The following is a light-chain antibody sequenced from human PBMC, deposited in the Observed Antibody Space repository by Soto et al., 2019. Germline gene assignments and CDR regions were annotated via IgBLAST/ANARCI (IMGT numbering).Light chain of an antibody. V-gene: IGLV1-40*01. CDR1: GSTIGAGYD. Sequence: QSVLTQPPSVSGATGQRVTISCTGSGSTIGAGYDVHWYQQLPGTAPRLLIYDNTNRPSGVPDRFSGSKSGTSASLAISGLQAEDEADYYCQSYDSSLSVVFGGGTKLTVL. CDR3: QSYDSSLSVV. J-gene: IGLJ2*01. CDR2: DNT.